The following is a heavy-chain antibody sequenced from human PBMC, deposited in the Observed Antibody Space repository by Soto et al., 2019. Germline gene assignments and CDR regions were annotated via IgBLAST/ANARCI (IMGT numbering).Heavy chain of an antibody. CDR1: GFTFSSYG. CDR2: IWYDGSNK. J-gene: IGHJ4*02. Sequence: GGSLRLACAASGFTFSSYGMHWVRQAPGKGLEWVAVIWYDGSNKYYADSVKGRFTISRDNSKNTLYLQMNSLRAEDTAVYYCARDSGSYYPYFEYWGQGTLVTVYS. CDR3: ARDSGSYYPYFEY. D-gene: IGHD1-26*01. V-gene: IGHV3-33*01.